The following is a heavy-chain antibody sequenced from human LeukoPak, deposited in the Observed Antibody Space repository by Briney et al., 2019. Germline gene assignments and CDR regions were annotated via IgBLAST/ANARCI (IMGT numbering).Heavy chain of an antibody. CDR1: GFTFSSYS. Sequence: GGSLRLSCAASGFTFSSYSMNWVRQAPGKGLEWVSSISSSSGYIYYADSVKGRFTISRDNAKNSLYLQMNSLRAEDTAVYYCARDWNYGGDYWGQGTLVTVSS. J-gene: IGHJ4*02. D-gene: IGHD1-7*01. V-gene: IGHV3-21*04. CDR3: ARDWNYGGDY. CDR2: ISSSSGYI.